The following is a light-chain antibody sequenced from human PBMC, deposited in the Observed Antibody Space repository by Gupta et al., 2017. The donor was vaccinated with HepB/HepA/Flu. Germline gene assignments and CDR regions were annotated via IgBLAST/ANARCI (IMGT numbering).Light chain of an antibody. V-gene: IGKV2D-29*01. CDR2: EIS. Sequence: DIVMTQTPLSLSVTPGQPASISCKSSQSLLHSSGETYLYWFLQKPGQPPQLLIHEISKRFSGVPERFSGSGSGTDFTLKINPVETEDVGIYYCMQSIQPPLTFGGGTKVEIK. J-gene: IGKJ4*01. CDR3: MQSIQPPLT. CDR1: QSLLHSSGETY.